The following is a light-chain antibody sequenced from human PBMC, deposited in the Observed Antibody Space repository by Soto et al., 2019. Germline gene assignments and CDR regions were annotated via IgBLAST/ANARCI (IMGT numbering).Light chain of an antibody. CDR3: HQYGGSPRIT. Sequence: IVLTQAPGTQSLSPGERATLSCRASQTVSSSYLAWYQQKPGQAPRLLIYGASNRATGIPDRFSSSGSGTEFTLTISSLQSEDVAIYYCHQYGGSPRITFGQGTRLEIK. CDR1: QTVSSSY. V-gene: IGKV3-20*01. J-gene: IGKJ5*01. CDR2: GAS.